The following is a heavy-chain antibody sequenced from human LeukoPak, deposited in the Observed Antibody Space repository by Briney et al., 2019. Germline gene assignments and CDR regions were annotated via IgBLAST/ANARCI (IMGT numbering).Heavy chain of an antibody. D-gene: IGHD4-23*01. V-gene: IGHV1-18*01. Sequence: ASVKVSCKASAYSFTSYGISWVRQAPGQGLEWMGWINAHNGNTNYVQKLQGRVTMTTDTSTSTAYMDLSRLTSDDTAVYYCARYGRVGNNGNFLFDYWGQGTLVTVSS. CDR1: AYSFTSYG. J-gene: IGHJ4*02. CDR2: INAHNGNT. CDR3: ARYGRVGNNGNFLFDY.